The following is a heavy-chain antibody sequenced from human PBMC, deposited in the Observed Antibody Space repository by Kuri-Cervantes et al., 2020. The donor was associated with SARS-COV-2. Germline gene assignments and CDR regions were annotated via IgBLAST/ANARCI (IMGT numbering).Heavy chain of an antibody. CDR2: IYYDGSG. CDR3: ARRVSPLAASNWFDP. Sequence: SETLSLTCTVSGGSVSSRSYYWGWIRQPPGQGLEWIGSIYYDGSGHYNPSLKRRVTISVDTSKNQFSLKLSLVTAADTAVYYCARRVSPLAASNWFDPWGQGTLVTVSS. J-gene: IGHJ5*02. V-gene: IGHV4-39*01. CDR1: GGSVSSRSYY. D-gene: IGHD2-15*01.